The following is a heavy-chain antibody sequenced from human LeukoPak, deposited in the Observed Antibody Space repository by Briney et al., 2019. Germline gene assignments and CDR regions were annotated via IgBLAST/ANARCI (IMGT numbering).Heavy chain of an antibody. Sequence: PSETLSLTCAVSGGSISSGGYSWSWIRQPPGKGLEWIGYIYHSGSTYYSPSLKSRVTISVDRSKNQFSLKLSSVTAADTAVYYCARRGTQYYWYFDLWGRGTLVTVSS. J-gene: IGHJ2*01. V-gene: IGHV4-30-2*01. CDR1: GGSISSGGYS. D-gene: IGHD2-15*01. CDR2: IYHSGST. CDR3: ARRGTQYYWYFDL.